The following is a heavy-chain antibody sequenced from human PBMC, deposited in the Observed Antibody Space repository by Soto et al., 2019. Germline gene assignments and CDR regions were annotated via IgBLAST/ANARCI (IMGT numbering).Heavy chain of an antibody. V-gene: IGHV1-18*01. Sequence: QVQVVQSGAEVKKPGASVKVSCKISGYTFSNYGISWVRQAPGQGLEWMGWISAHNGNTNYAQKLQGRVTMTTDTSTSTAYMELRNLRSDDPAVYYCVYGDAFDIWGQGTMVTVSS. J-gene: IGHJ3*02. CDR1: GYTFSNYG. CDR2: ISAHNGNT. D-gene: IGHD2-8*01. CDR3: VYGDAFDI.